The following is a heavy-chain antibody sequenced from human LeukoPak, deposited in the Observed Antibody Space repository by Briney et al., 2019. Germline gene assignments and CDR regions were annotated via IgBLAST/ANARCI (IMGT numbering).Heavy chain of an antibody. CDR1: SYTFTRYG. CDR3: ARDLKRGYSSGRYSWGTGSSNDY. J-gene: IGHJ4*02. D-gene: IGHD6-19*01. Sequence: ASVKVSCKASSYTFTRYGISWVRQAPGQGLEWMRRISGSNGNTNYAQKFQGRVSMTADTSTSTAYMELRSLRSGDTAVYYCARDLKRGYSSGRYSWGTGSSNDYWGQGTLATVSS. V-gene: IGHV1-18*01. CDR2: ISGSNGNT.